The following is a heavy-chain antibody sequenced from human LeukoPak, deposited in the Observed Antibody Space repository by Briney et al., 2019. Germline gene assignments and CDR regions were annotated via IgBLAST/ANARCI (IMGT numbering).Heavy chain of an antibody. Sequence: SETLSLTCTVSGGSISSTSYYWGWIRQPPGKGLEWIGSISYSGTTYYNPSLKSRVTISVDTSKNQFSLKLNSVTAADTAVYYCARSSYCSSTSCYGNNWFDPWGQGTLVTVSS. J-gene: IGHJ5*02. V-gene: IGHV4-39*07. D-gene: IGHD2-2*01. CDR2: ISYSGTT. CDR3: ARSSYCSSTSCYGNNWFDP. CDR1: GGSISSTSYY.